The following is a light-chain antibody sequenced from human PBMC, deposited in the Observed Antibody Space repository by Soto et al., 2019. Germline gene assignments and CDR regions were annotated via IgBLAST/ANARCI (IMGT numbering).Light chain of an antibody. CDR3: QQSYSAPST. CDR1: QSISNY. V-gene: IGKV1-39*01. Sequence: DIQMTQSPSSLSASVGDRVTVTCRASQSISNYLSWYQQKPGEAPKLLIYAASTLQSGVPSRFSGSGSGTDFTLNISSLQPEDFATYYCQQSYSAPSTFGQGTRLEIK. CDR2: AAS. J-gene: IGKJ5*01.